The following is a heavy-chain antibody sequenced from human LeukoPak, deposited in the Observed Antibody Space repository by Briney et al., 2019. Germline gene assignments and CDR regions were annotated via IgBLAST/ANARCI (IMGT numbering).Heavy chain of an antibody. D-gene: IGHD6-19*01. CDR3: ARHSSGWYHDF. J-gene: IGHJ4*02. CDR1: GGSLSSDY. CDR2: IYYSGST. V-gene: IGHV4-59*01. Sequence: SETLSLTCTLSGGSLSSDYWNWIGQPPGKGLEWIGYIYYSGSTIYNPSLKSRVTISVDTSKNQFSLKLSSVTAADTAVYYCARHSSGWYHDFWGQGTLVTVSS.